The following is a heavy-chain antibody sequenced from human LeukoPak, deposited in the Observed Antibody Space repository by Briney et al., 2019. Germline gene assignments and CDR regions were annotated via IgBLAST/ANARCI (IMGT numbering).Heavy chain of an antibody. V-gene: IGHV1-24*01. J-gene: IGHJ4*02. D-gene: IGHD6-19*01. CDR3: ATDHSSGPDFDY. CDR2: FDPEDGET. CDR1: GYTLTELS. Sequence: ASVKVSCKVSGYTLTELSMHWVRQAPGKGLEWMGGFDPEDGETIYAQKFQGRATMTEDTSTDTAYMELSSLRSEDTAVYYCATDHSSGPDFDYWGQGTLVTVSS.